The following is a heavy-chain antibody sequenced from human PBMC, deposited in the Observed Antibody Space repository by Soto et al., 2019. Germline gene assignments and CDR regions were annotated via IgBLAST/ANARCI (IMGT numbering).Heavy chain of an antibody. Sequence: QITLKESGPTLVKPTQTLTLTCAFSGFSLNTRGVGVGWVRQPPGKALEWLALIYWDNDKRYSPSLKSRLAIXKXXTKNHVVLLMTDMDPVDTATYYCAHNNYYGSGSVYWGQGTLVTVSS. CDR3: AHNNYYGSGSVY. V-gene: IGHV2-5*02. CDR2: IYWDNDK. J-gene: IGHJ4*02. CDR1: GFSLNTRGVG. D-gene: IGHD3-10*01.